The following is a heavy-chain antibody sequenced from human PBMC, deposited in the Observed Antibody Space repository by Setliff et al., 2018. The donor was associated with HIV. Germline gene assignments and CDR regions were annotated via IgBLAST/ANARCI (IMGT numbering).Heavy chain of an antibody. CDR1: GFRFSTYW. CDR2: IKQDGSEK. CDR3: AKEGLGNFYYFDF. V-gene: IGHV3-7*01. D-gene: IGHD6-19*01. Sequence: GGSLRLSCAASGFRFSTYWMTWVRQAPGKGLEWVANIKQDGSEKYYVDSVKGRFTLSRDNAKNSLYLQMNSLRAEDTAVYYCAKEGLGNFYYFDFWGQGTLVTVSS. J-gene: IGHJ4*02.